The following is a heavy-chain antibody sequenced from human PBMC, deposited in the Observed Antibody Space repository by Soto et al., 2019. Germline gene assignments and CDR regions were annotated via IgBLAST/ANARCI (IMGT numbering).Heavy chain of an antibody. CDR2: VSGSGKT. CDR1: GVSISSYY. D-gene: IGHD3-22*01. J-gene: IGHJ1*01. Sequence: QVQLQESGPGLVKPSETLSLTCSVSGVSISSYYWSWIRQPAGKGLEWIGRVSGSGKTKYTPSLKSRVTMSLDTTKNVFSLRLRSVTAADTAIYYCARGEDYYDGSGHFTAQYFQPWGQGTPVTVSS. CDR3: ARGEDYYDGSGHFTAQYFQP. V-gene: IGHV4-4*07.